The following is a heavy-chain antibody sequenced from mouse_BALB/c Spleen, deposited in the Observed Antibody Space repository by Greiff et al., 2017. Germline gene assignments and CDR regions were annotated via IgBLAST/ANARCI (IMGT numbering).Heavy chain of an antibody. CDR3: ARTLYFDY. CDR1: GFNIKDTY. V-gene: IGHV14-3*02. J-gene: IGHJ2*01. CDR2: IDPANGNT. Sequence: EVQGVESGAELVKPGASVKLSCTASGFNIKDTYMHWVKQRPEQGLEWIGRIDPANGNTKYDPKFQGKATITADTSSNTAYLQLSSLTSEDTAVYYCARTLYFDYWGQGTTLTVSS.